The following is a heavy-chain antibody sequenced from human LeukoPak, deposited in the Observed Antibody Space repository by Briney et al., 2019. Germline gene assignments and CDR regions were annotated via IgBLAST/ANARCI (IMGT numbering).Heavy chain of an antibody. Sequence: GGSLRLSCVVSGLTFSNYGMHWVRQAPGKGLEWVAFIRYDGSNKYYADSVKGRFTISRDNSKNTLYLQMNSLRAGDTAVYYCAKDRKGDYWGQGTLVTVSS. CDR2: IRYDGSNK. J-gene: IGHJ4*02. V-gene: IGHV3-30*02. CDR3: AKDRKGDY. CDR1: GLTFSNYG.